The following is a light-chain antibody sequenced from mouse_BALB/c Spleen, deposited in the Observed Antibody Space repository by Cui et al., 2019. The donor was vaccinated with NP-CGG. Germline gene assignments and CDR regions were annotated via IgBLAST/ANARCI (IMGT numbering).Light chain of an antibody. V-gene: IGLV1*01. J-gene: IGLJ1*01. CDR1: TGAVTTNNY. Sequence: QAVVTQESVLTTSPGETVTLTCRSSTGAVTTNNYANWVQEKPDHLFTGLIGGTNNRAPGVPARFSGSLIGDKAALTITGAQTEDEAIYFCALWYSNHWVFGGGTKVTVL. CDR2: GTN. CDR3: ALWYSNHWV.